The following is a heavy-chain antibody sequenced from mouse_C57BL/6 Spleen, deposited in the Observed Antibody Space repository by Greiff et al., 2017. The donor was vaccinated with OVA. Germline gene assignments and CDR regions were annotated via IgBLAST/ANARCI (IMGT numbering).Heavy chain of an antibody. CDR1: GFNIKDDY. CDR2: IDPENGDT. V-gene: IGHV14-4*01. D-gene: IGHD2-5*01. J-gene: IGHJ3*01. CDR3: TTAYYSNFAY. Sequence: EVKLVESGAELVRPGASVKLSCTASGFNIKDDYMHWVKQRPEQGLEWIGWIDPENGDTEYASKFQGKATITADTSSNTAYLQLSSLTSEDTAVYYCTTAYYSNFAYWGQGTLVTVSA.